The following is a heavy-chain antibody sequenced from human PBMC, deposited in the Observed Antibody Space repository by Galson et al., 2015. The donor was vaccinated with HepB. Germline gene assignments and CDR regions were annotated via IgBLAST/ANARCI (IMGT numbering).Heavy chain of an antibody. D-gene: IGHD2-15*01. CDR3: AREVEATYRGLDF. Sequence: SETLSLTCTVSGGSVTTYFWTWIRQSAGKGLEWIGRIYTSGSTNYNPSLKSRVTMSVDIFKNQVSLNLNSVTAADTAMYFCAREVEATYRGLDFWGQGTLVTVSS. CDR2: IYTSGST. CDR1: GGSVTTYF. J-gene: IGHJ4*02. V-gene: IGHV4-4*07.